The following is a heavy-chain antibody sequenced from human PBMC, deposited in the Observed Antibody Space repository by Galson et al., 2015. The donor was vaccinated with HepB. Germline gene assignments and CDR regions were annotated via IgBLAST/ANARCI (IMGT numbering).Heavy chain of an antibody. CDR2: ISGSGGST. J-gene: IGHJ4*02. V-gene: IGHV3-23*01. CDR1: GFPFSSYA. D-gene: IGHD3-22*01. CDR3: AKDTTYYYDSSGYYGY. Sequence: SLRLSCAASGFPFSSYALSWVRQALGKGLEWVSDISGSGGSTYYADSVKGRFTISRDNSKNTLYLQMNSLRAEDTAVYYCAKDTTYYYDSSGYYGYWGQGTLVTVSS.